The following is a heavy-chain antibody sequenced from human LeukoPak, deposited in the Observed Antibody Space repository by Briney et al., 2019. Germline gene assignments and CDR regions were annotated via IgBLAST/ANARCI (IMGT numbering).Heavy chain of an antibody. V-gene: IGHV5-51*01. D-gene: IGHD6-13*01. Sequence: GESLKISCKGSGYSFTSYWIGWVRQMPGKGLEWMGIIYPGDSDTRYSPSFQGQVTISADKSISTAHLQWSSLKASDTAMYYCASLNIAAAGTMGAFDIWGQGTMVTVSS. CDR3: ASLNIAAAGTMGAFDI. CDR1: GYSFTSYW. J-gene: IGHJ3*02. CDR2: IYPGDSDT.